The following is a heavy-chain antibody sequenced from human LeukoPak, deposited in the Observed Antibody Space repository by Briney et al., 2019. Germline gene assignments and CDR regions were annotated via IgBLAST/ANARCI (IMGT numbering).Heavy chain of an antibody. Sequence: GASVKVSCKASGGTFSSYAIGWVRQAPGQGLEWMGGIIPIFGTANYAQKFQGRVTITADGSTSTAYMELSSLRSEDTAVYYCARSITIFGVVRYYFDYWGQGTLVTVSS. V-gene: IGHV1-69*13. CDR1: GGTFSSYA. J-gene: IGHJ4*02. D-gene: IGHD3-3*01. CDR3: ARSITIFGVVRYYFDY. CDR2: IIPIFGTA.